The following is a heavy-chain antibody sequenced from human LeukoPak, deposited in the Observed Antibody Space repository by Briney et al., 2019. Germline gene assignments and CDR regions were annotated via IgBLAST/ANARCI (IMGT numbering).Heavy chain of an antibody. CDR3: ARGISAAGTRMSLYGVIHFDY. V-gene: IGHV4-34*01. Sequence: PPETLSLTCAVYGGSFSGYYWSWIRQPPGKGLEWIGEINHSGSTNYNPSLKSRVTISVDTSKNQFSLKLSSVTAADTAVYYCARGISAAGTRMSLYGVIHFDYWGQGTLVTVSS. J-gene: IGHJ4*02. CDR2: INHSGST. CDR1: GGSFSGYY. D-gene: IGHD6-13*01.